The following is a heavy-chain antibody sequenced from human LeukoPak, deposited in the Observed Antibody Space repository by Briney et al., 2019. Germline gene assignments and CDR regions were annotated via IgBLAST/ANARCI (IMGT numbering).Heavy chain of an antibody. V-gene: IGHV1-2*02. Sequence: ASVKVSCKASGYTFTGYYMHWVRQAPGQGLEGMGWINPNSGGTNYAQKFQGRVTMTRDTSISTAYMELSRLRSDDTAVYYCARFKQQLVGVFDYWGQGTLVTVSS. CDR1: GYTFTGYY. J-gene: IGHJ4*02. CDR3: ARFKQQLVGVFDY. CDR2: INPNSGGT. D-gene: IGHD6-13*01.